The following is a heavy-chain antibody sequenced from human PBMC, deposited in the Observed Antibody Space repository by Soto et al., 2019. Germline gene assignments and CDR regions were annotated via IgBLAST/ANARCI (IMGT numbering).Heavy chain of an antibody. V-gene: IGHV4-30-2*05. CDR1: GGSSISGGYS. D-gene: IGHD3-22*01. J-gene: IGHJ4*02. CDR3: AKKSNYDSSGYLDY. CDR2: IYHSGST. Sequence: SETLSLTCTVSGGSSISGGYSWSWIRQTPGKGLEWIGYIYHSGSTYYNPSLKSRVTISVDTSKNQLSLKLSSVTAEDTAVYYCAKKSNYDSSGYLDYWGQGTLVTVSS.